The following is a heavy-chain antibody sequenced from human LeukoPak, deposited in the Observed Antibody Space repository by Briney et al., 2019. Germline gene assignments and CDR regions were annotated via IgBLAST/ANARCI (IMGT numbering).Heavy chain of an antibody. CDR1: RFTLSTYW. D-gene: IGHD3-3*01. CDR3: ARGVPYDSWSGPHYSDY. V-gene: IGHV3-7*01. CDR2: IKQDESQE. Sequence: GGPLRLSCAASRFTLSTYWMSWVRQAPGKGLEWVAHIKQDESQEYYVDSVKGRFTISRDSAKNSLYLQMNSLRAEDTAVYYCARGVPYDSWSGPHYSDYWGQGTLVTVSS. J-gene: IGHJ4*02.